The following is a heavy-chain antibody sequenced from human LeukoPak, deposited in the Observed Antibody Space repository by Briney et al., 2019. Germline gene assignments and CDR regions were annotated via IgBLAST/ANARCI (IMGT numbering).Heavy chain of an antibody. CDR2: ISNNGGYT. V-gene: IGHV3-23*01. CDR3: ATSGNYYLKY. J-gene: IGHJ4*02. CDR1: GFTFSSSA. Sequence: GGSLRLSCAASGFTFSSSAMSWVRQAPGKGLEWVSAISNNGGYTYYADSVQGRFTISRDNSKSTLCLQMNSLRAEDTAVYYCATSGNYYLKYWGQGTLVTVSS. D-gene: IGHD1-26*01.